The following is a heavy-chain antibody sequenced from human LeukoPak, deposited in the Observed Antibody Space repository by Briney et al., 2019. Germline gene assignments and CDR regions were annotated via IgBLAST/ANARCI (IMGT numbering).Heavy chain of an antibody. D-gene: IGHD1-1*01. V-gene: IGHV3-23*01. Sequence: GGSLRLSCVASGFTFSSYAMSWVRQAPGKGLEWVSAISGSGGSTYYADSVKGRFTISRDNSKNTLYLQMNSLRAEDTAIYYCARDPYNGAYSEGYYYYYMDVWGKGTTVTVSS. CDR1: GFTFSSYA. CDR2: ISGSGGST. CDR3: ARDPYNGAYSEGYYYYYMDV. J-gene: IGHJ6*03.